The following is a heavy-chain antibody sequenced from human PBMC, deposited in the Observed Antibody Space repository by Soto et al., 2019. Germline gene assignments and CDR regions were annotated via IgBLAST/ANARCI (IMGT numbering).Heavy chain of an antibody. J-gene: IGHJ4*02. Sequence: SETLSLTCTVSGGSISSYYWSWIRQPPGKGLEWIGYINYSGSTYYNPSLKSRVTMSVDTSENQFSLRLTSLTAADTAVYYCARAVDEGLQRGATVTTGGWDYLDHWGQGTLVTVSS. CDR3: ARAVDEGLQRGATVTTGGWDYLDH. CDR2: INYSGST. V-gene: IGHV4-59*12. CDR1: GGSISSYY. D-gene: IGHD4-17*01.